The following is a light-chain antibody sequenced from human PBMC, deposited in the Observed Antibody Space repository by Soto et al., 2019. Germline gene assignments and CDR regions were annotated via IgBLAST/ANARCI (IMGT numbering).Light chain of an antibody. CDR2: YDS. CDR3: QVWDSSSEHVV. Sequence: SYELTQPPSVSVAPGKTARITCGGNNIGSKSVHWYQQKPGQAPVLVIYYDSDRPSGIPERFSGSNSGNTATLTISRVEAGDEADYYCQVWDSSSEHVVFGGGTKLT. J-gene: IGLJ2*01. V-gene: IGLV3-21*04. CDR1: NIGSKS.